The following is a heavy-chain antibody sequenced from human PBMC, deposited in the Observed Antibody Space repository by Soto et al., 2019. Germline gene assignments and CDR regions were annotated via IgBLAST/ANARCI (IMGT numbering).Heavy chain of an antibody. D-gene: IGHD5-18*01. J-gene: IGHJ6*02. V-gene: IGHV4-31*03. Sequence: SETLSLTCTVSGGSISSGGYYWSWIRQHPGKGLEWIGYIYYSGSTYYNPSLKSRVTISVDTSKNQFSLKLSSVTAADTAVYYCARGGDTAMVTIYYGMDVWGQGTTVTVSS. CDR3: ARGGDTAMVTIYYGMDV. CDR1: GGSISSGGYY. CDR2: IYYSGST.